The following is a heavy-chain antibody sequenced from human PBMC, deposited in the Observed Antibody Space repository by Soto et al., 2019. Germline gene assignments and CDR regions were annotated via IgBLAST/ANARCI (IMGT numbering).Heavy chain of an antibody. CDR1: GDSVSSNSAA. V-gene: IGHV6-1*01. CDR2: TYYRSKWYN. Sequence: SQTLSLTCVISGDSVSSNSAAWNWIRQSPSRGLEWLGRTYYRSKWYNDYAVSVKSRITINPDTSKNQFSLQLNSVTPEDTAVYYCARGGGYCSGGSCYSNNPYYYYYYMDVWGKGTTVTVSS. J-gene: IGHJ6*03. D-gene: IGHD2-15*01. CDR3: ARGGGYCSGGSCYSNNPYYYYYYMDV.